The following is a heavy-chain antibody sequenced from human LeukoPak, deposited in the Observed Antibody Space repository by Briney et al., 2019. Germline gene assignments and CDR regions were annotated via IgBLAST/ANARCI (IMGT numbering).Heavy chain of an antibody. CDR1: GFTFSSYG. Sequence: PGGSLRLSCAASGFTFSSYGTSWVRQAPGKGLEWVSAISGSGGSTYYADSVKGRFTISRDNSKNTLYLQMNSLRAEDTAVYYCAKSPEQIAVAGLDYWGQGTLVTVSS. CDR3: AKSPEQIAVAGLDY. CDR2: ISGSGGST. D-gene: IGHD6-19*01. V-gene: IGHV3-23*01. J-gene: IGHJ4*02.